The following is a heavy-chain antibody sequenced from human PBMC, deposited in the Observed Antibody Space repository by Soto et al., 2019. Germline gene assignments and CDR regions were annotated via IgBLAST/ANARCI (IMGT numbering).Heavy chain of an antibody. Sequence: GGSLRLSCAASVFPFSSYAMHWVRQAPGKGLEWVAVISHDGSNKYYADSVKGRFTISRDNSKNTLYLQMNSLRAEDTAVYYCASESSGWYLYYFDYWGQGTLVTVSS. CDR2: ISHDGSNK. CDR1: VFPFSSYA. V-gene: IGHV3-30-3*01. D-gene: IGHD6-19*01. J-gene: IGHJ4*02. CDR3: ASESSGWYLYYFDY.